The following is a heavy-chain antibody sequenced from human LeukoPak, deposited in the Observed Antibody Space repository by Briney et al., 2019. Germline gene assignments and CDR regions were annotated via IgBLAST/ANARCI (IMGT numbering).Heavy chain of an antibody. J-gene: IGHJ4*02. CDR3: ARGPKSDIVVVPAAAYDY. D-gene: IGHD2-2*01. V-gene: IGHV4-34*01. CDR2: INHSGST. Sequence: PSETLSLTCAVYGGSFSGYYWSWIRQPPGKGLEWIGEINHSGSTNYNPSLKSRVTISVDTSKNQFSLKLSSVAAADTAVYYCARGPKSDIVVVPAAAYDYWGQGTLVTVSS. CDR1: GGSFSGYY.